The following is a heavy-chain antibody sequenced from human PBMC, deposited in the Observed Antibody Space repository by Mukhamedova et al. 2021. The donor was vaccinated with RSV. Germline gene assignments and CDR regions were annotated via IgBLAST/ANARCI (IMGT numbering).Heavy chain of an antibody. D-gene: IGHD5-24*01. CDR3: ARDLSGVATIDWYFDL. Sequence: WDGSNKYYADSVKGRFTISRDNSMNTLYLQMNSLRAEDTAVYYCARDLSGVATIDWYFDLWGRGTLVTVSS. J-gene: IGHJ2*01. CDR2: WDGSNK. V-gene: IGHV3-30*01.